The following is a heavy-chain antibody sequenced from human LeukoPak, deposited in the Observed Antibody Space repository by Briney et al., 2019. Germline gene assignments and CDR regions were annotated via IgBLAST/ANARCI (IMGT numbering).Heavy chain of an antibody. Sequence: ASVKVSCKASGYTFTGYYIHWVRQAPGQGLEWMGWINPNSGDTNYAQKFQGRVTMTRDTSISTAYMELNRPTSDDTAVYYCAREEGSYPESLDYWGQGTLVTVSS. CDR3: AREEGSYPESLDY. J-gene: IGHJ4*02. CDR1: GYTFTGYY. D-gene: IGHD1-26*01. CDR2: INPNSGDT. V-gene: IGHV1-2*02.